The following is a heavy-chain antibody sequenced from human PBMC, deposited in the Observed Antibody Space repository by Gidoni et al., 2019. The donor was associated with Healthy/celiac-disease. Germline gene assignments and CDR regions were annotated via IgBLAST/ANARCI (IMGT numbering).Heavy chain of an antibody. CDR1: GGSFSGYY. CDR3: ARALFSGSGSYSTAWKRQYYFDY. J-gene: IGHJ4*02. V-gene: IGHV4-34*01. Sequence: QVQLQQWGAGLLKPSETLSLTCAVYGGSFSGYYWSWIRQPPGKGLEWIGEINHSGSTNYNPSLKSRVTISVDTSKNQFSLKLSSVTAADTAVYYCARALFSGSGSYSTAWKRQYYFDYWGQGTLVTVSS. CDR2: INHSGST. D-gene: IGHD3-10*01.